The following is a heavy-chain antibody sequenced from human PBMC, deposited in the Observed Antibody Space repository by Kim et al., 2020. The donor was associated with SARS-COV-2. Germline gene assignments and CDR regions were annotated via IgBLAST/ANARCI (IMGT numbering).Heavy chain of an antibody. D-gene: IGHD2-21*01. Sequence: VKGRFTISRDDSKSIAYLQMNSLKTEDTAVYYCTRWENCGGDCYSDAFDIWGQGTMVTVSS. V-gene: IGHV3-49*02. CDR3: TRWENCGGDCYSDAFDI. J-gene: IGHJ3*02.